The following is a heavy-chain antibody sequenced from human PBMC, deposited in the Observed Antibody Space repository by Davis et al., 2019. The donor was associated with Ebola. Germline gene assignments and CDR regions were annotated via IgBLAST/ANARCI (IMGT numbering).Heavy chain of an antibody. J-gene: IGHJ4*02. CDR2: IIPVFGIP. CDR3: AREVGETKLDQ. CDR1: GYSFTGYY. Sequence: SVKVSCKASGYSFTGYYIHWVRRAPGQGLDWMGGIIPVFGIPKYAQKFQGRVTLTADESTSTAYMELTNLRSDDTAVYYCAREVGETKLDQWGQGTLVTVSS. D-gene: IGHD1-26*01. V-gene: IGHV1-69*13.